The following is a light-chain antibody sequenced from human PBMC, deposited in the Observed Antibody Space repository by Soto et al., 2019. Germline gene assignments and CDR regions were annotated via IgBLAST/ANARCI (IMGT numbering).Light chain of an antibody. CDR3: QHYGNSPLT. CDR2: GAS. J-gene: IGKJ5*01. CDR1: QSVSSN. Sequence: DIVMTQSPVTLSLSPGERATLSCRASQSVSSNLAWYQQKPGQAPRLLVYGASSRATGIPGRFSGSVSETDFTLSISRLEPEDFAVYYCQHYGNSPLTFGQGTRLEIK. V-gene: IGKV3-20*01.